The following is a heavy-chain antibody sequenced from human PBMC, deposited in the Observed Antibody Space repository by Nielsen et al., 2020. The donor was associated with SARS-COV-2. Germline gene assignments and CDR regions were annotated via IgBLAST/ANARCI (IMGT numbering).Heavy chain of an antibody. D-gene: IGHD3-9*01. CDR1: GDSISSYHW. Sequence: TLSLTCIVSGDSISSYHWSWIRQPPGKALEWLARIDWDDDKYYSTSLKTRLTISKDTSKNQVVLTMTNMDPVDTATYYCARSNYDILTGNYYGMDVWGQGTTVTVSS. CDR3: ARSNYDILTGNYYGMDV. J-gene: IGHJ6*02. CDR2: IDWDDDK. V-gene: IGHV2-70*11.